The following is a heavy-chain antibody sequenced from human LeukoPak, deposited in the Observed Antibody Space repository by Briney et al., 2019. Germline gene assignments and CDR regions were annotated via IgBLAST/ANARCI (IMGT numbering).Heavy chain of an antibody. V-gene: IGHV3-30*02. D-gene: IGHD6-25*01. J-gene: IGHJ4*02. CDR1: GFIFSNYG. CDR2: IRYDGNYQ. CDR3: ATVRGASGSGWYFDY. Sequence: GGSLRLSCAASGFIFSNYGMEWVHQAPGKGLEWVAIIRYDGNYQWYAESVKGRFTVSRDNSKNTLYLQMNSLRAEDTAVYYCATVRGASGSGWYFDYWGQGALVTVSS.